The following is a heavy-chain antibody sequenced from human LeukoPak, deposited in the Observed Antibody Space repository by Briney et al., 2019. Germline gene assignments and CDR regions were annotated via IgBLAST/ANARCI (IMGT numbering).Heavy chain of an antibody. CDR3: ARGGVVVTAKIIDY. V-gene: IGHV4-34*01. Sequence: SETLSLTCAVYGGSFSGYYWSWLRQPPGKGLEWLGEINHSGSTNYNPSLKSRVTISVDTSKNQFSLKLSSVTAADTAVYYCARGGVVVTAKIIDYWGQGTLVTVSS. CDR1: GGSFSGYY. D-gene: IGHD2-21*02. CDR2: INHSGST. J-gene: IGHJ4*02.